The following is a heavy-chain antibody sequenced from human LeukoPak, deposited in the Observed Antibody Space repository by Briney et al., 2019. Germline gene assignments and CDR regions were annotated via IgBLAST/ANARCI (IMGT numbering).Heavy chain of an antibody. J-gene: IGHJ5*02. V-gene: IGHV1-69*04. CDR2: IIPIFGIA. D-gene: IGHD6-6*01. CDR3: AKAIAARSGNWFDP. CDR1: GGTFSSYA. Sequence: GASVKVSCKASGGTFSSYAISWVRQAPGQGLEWMGRIIPIFGIANYAQKFQGRVTITADKSTSTAYMELSSLRSEDTAVYYCAKAIAARSGNWFDPWGRGTLVTVSS.